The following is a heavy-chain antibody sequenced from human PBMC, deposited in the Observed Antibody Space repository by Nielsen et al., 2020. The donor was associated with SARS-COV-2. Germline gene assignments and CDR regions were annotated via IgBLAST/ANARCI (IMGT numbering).Heavy chain of an antibody. CDR1: GYTFTSYS. V-gene: IGHV1-46*01. J-gene: IGHJ5*01. CDR2: INPSGGST. CDR3: ARDLGGYTYGYWFDS. D-gene: IGHD5-18*01. Sequence: ASVKVSCKASGYTFTSYSMHWVRQAPGQGLEWMGIINPSGGSTSYAQKFQGRVTMTRDTSTSTVYMEMSSLRSEDTGFYYCARDLGGYTYGYWFDSWGQGTLVTVSS.